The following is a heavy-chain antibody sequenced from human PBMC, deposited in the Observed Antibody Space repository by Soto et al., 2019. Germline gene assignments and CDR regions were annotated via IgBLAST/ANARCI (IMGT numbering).Heavy chain of an antibody. CDR1: GFTFSTYG. CDR2: IWYDGSKK. J-gene: IGHJ4*02. CDR3: VKDHCGGDCYSKPYFDY. Sequence: QVQLVESGGGVVQPGRSLRLSCATSGFTFSTYGIHWVRQAPGKGLAWLAVIWYDGSKKYYADSVQGRFTISRDNSENIGYLQMNSLRADDTAVYYCVKDHCGGDCYSKPYFDYWGQGTLVTVSS. D-gene: IGHD2-21*02. V-gene: IGHV3-33*06.